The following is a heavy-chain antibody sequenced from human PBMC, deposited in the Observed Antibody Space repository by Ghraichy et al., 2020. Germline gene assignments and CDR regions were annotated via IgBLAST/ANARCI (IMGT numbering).Heavy chain of an antibody. J-gene: IGHJ6*03. CDR1: GGTFSSYA. CDR3: ARLHSGYSGCVRNMDV. V-gene: IGHV1-69*13. D-gene: IGHD5-12*01. Sequence: SVKVSCKASGGTFSSYAISWVRQAPGQGLEWMGGIIPIFGTANYAQKFQGRVTITADESTSTAYMELSSLRSEDTAVYYCARLHSGYSGCVRNMDVWGKGTTVTVSS. CDR2: IIPIFGTA.